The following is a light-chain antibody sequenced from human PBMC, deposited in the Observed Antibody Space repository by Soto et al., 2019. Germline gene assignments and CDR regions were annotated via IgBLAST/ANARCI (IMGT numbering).Light chain of an antibody. CDR3: QLYNIYSRT. V-gene: IGKV1-5*01. Sequence: DIQMTQSPSTLSASVGVRVTITCRASQSISRWLAWDQQKPGKAPKLLIYDASSLEGGVPTRFSGSGSGKSFPLTTSNQQANDFATYYWQLYNIYSRTFGQGTKVEIK. CDR2: DAS. J-gene: IGKJ1*01. CDR1: QSISRW.